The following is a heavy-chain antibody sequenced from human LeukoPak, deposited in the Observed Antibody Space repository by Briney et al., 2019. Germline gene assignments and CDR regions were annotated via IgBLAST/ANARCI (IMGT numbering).Heavy chain of an antibody. Sequence: ASVKVSCKTSGYTFTAHDIFWVRQAAGQGLEWMGWMNPKSGSTAYAQKVQGRVTMTRDTSISTAYMELSRLRSDDTAVYYCARSGDCGGDCYSMYYYYYYMDVWGKGTTVTISS. CDR3: ARSGDCGGDCYSMYYYYYYMDV. CDR2: MNPKSGST. V-gene: IGHV1-2*02. D-gene: IGHD2-21*02. CDR1: GYTFTAHD. J-gene: IGHJ6*03.